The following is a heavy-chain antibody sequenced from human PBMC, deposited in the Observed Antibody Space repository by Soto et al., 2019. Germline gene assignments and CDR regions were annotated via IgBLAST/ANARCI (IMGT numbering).Heavy chain of an antibody. CDR3: ARRPGIVVIHYFDY. D-gene: IGHD3-22*01. J-gene: IGHJ4*02. CDR2: IYYSGST. CDR1: GGSISSSSYY. V-gene: IGHV4-39*01. Sequence: QLQLQESGPGLVKPSETLSLTCTVSGGSISSSSYYWGWIRQPPGKGLEWIGTIYYSGSTYYNPSLKSRVAISVDTSKNQFSLKLSSVTAADTAVYYCARRPGIVVIHYFDYWGQGTLVTVSS.